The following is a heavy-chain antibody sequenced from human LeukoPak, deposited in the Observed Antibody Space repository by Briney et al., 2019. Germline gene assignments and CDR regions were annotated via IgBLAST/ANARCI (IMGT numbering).Heavy chain of an antibody. CDR3: ARDRGYFY. CDR1: GFNFSSYG. D-gene: IGHD5-18*01. J-gene: IGHJ4*02. CDR2: IWYDGSDK. Sequence: PGGSLRLSCAGSGFNFSSYGMHWVRQAPGKGPEWVAVIWYDGSDKFYADSVEGRFTISRDNAKNSLYLQMNSLRAEDTAVYYCARDRGYFYWGQGTLVTVSS. V-gene: IGHV3-33*01.